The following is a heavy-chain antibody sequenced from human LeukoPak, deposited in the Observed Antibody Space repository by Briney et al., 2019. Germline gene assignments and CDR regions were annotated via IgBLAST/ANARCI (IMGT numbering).Heavy chain of an antibody. V-gene: IGHV1-18*01. Sequence: GASVNVSCMASGYTLPSYDITWVRPPPGQGLEGVGWISVYNGNTKYAQKVGGRVTMTTNTSTSTAYMELGSLRSDDTAVYYCARSEVGALVDYWGQGTLVTVSS. CDR2: ISVYNGNT. CDR3: ARSEVGALVDY. CDR1: GYTLPSYD. J-gene: IGHJ4*02. D-gene: IGHD1-26*01.